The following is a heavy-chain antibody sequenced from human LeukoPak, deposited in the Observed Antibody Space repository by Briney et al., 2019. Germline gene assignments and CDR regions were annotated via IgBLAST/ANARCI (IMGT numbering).Heavy chain of an antibody. CDR1: GFTFSDYY. Sequence: PGGTLRLSCAASGFTFSDYYMSWIRQAPGKGLEWISYITSSSSYTNYADSVKGRFTISRDNAKNSLYLQMNSLRAEDTAVYYCARVERGQQLGNWFDPWGQGTLVTVSS. D-gene: IGHD6-13*01. CDR3: ARVERGQQLGNWFDP. J-gene: IGHJ5*02. V-gene: IGHV3-11*05. CDR2: ITSSSSYT.